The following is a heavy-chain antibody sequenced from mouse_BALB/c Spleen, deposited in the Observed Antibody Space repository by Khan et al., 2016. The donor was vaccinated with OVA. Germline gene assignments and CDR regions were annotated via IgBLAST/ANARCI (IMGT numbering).Heavy chain of an antibody. CDR1: GYTFTDYY. CDR3: AREWAAWFAY. V-gene: IGHV1-77*01. J-gene: IGHJ3*01. Sequence: QVQLQQSGAELARPGASVKLSCKASGYTFTDYYINWMRQRTGQGLEWIGEISPGSDKTYYYEKFKGKATLTVDKSAGTAYRQLSSKTSQDSADNFCAREWAAWFAYWGQGTLVTVSA. CDR2: ISPGSDKT.